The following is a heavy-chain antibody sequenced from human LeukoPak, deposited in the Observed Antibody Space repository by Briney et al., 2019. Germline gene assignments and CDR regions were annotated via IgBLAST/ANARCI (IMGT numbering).Heavy chain of an antibody. CDR1: GFTFSSYW. V-gene: IGHV3-7*03. D-gene: IGHD3-22*01. CDR2: IKQDGSEK. J-gene: IGHJ4*02. CDR3: ARALYYYDSSGYPGY. Sequence: GGPLRLSCAASGFTFSSYWMSWVRQAPGKGLEWVANIKQDGSEKYYVDSVKGRFTISRDNAKNSLYLQMNSLRAEDTAVYYCARALYYYDSSGYPGYWGQGTLVTVSS.